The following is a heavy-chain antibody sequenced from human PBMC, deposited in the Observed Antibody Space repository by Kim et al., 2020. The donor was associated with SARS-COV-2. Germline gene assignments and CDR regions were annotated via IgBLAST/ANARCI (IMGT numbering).Heavy chain of an antibody. V-gene: IGHV4-34*01. CDR2: T. Sequence: TNSNPSRKSRVTISIDKSKNQVSLKLRSVTAADTAVYNCARGSWASRFDYWGQGALVTVSS. J-gene: IGHJ4*02. D-gene: IGHD3-16*01. CDR3: ARGSWASRFDY.